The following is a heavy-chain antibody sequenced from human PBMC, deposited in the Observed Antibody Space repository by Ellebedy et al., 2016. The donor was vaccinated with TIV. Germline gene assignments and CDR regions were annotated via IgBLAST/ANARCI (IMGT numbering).Heavy chain of an antibody. CDR2: ISSSSSYI. CDR1: GFTFSRYN. CDR3: AKGPTTRYYYMDV. D-gene: IGHD1-26*01. J-gene: IGHJ6*03. V-gene: IGHV3-21*04. Sequence: GESLKISXAASGFTFSRYNMNWVRQAPGKGLEWVSSISSSSSYIYYADSVKGRFTISRDNAKNSLYLQMNSLRAEDTAVYYCAKGPTTRYYYMDVWGKGTTVTVSS.